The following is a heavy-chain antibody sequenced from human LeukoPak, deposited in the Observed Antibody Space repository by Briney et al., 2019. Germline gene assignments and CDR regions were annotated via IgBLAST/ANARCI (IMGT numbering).Heavy chain of an antibody. CDR3: ARGWFGDY. J-gene: IGHJ4*02. CDR1: GGSISSSSYY. Sequence: SETLSLTCTVSGGSISSSSYYWGWIRQPPGKGLEWIGSIYYSGSTYYNPSLKSRVTISVDTSKNQFSLKLSSVTAADTAVYYCARGWFGDYWGQGILVSVSS. CDR2: IYYSGST. V-gene: IGHV4-39*07. D-gene: IGHD3-10*01.